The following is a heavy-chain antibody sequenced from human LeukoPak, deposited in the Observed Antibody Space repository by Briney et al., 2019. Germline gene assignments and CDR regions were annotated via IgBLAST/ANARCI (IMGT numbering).Heavy chain of an antibody. CDR3: ARVRSSSSLSPWYVDL. J-gene: IGHJ2*01. Sequence: SETLSLTCAVSGGSISSGGYYWSWIRQPPGKGLEWIGYIYHSGSTYYNPSLKSRVTISVDRSKNQFSLKLSSVTAADTAVYYCARVRSSSSLSPWYVDLWGRGTLVTVSS. D-gene: IGHD6-13*01. CDR2: IYHSGST. V-gene: IGHV4-30-2*01. CDR1: GGSISSGGYY.